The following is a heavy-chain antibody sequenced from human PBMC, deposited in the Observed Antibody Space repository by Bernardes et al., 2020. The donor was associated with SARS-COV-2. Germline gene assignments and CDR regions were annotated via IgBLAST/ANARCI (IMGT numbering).Heavy chain of an antibody. CDR1: GFTFSSYS. D-gene: IGHD3-16*01. V-gene: IGHV3-21*04. CDR3: VRNPFSTFFEWGSCRFDH. CDR2: ITSTTGVT. J-gene: IGHJ4*02. Sequence: GGSLRLSCAASGFTFSSYSMNWVRQAPGKGLEWVSSITSTTGVTHYADSVKGRFTISRDNSKTTLYLHMSSLRAEDTATYFCVRNPFSTFFEWGSCRFDHWGQGTLVTVSS.